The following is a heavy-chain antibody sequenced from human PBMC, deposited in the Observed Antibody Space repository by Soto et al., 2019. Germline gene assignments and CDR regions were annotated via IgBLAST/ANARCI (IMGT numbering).Heavy chain of an antibody. J-gene: IGHJ5*02. CDR3: AKDGGADGYFGNWLDP. CDR1: GGTFSNYA. Sequence: QVQLVQSGAEVKKPGSSVKVSCKASGGTFSNYAITWVRQAPGQGLEWVGRIIPIFGTTNVAQKFQGRVTITADESTTTANMELSGLRSDDTAVYYCAKDGGADGYFGNWLDPWGQGTLATVSS. D-gene: IGHD5-12*01. CDR2: IIPIFGTT. V-gene: IGHV1-69*15.